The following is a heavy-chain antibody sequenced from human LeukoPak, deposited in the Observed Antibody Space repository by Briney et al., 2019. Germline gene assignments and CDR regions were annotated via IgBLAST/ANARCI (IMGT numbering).Heavy chain of an antibody. Sequence: SETLSLTCTVSGGSISGSIYYWGWIRQPPGKGLEWIGSIYYSGSTYYSPSLKSRVTISVDTSKNQFSLKLSSVTAADTAVYYCARAHYDSSGYYFDYWGQGTLVTVSS. V-gene: IGHV4-39*07. D-gene: IGHD3-22*01. CDR3: ARAHYDSSGYYFDY. CDR1: GGSISGSIYY. J-gene: IGHJ4*02. CDR2: IYYSGST.